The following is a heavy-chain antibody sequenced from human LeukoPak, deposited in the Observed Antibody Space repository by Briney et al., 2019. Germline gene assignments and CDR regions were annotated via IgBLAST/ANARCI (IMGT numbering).Heavy chain of an antibody. CDR2: ISAYNGNT. V-gene: IGHV1-18*04. J-gene: IGHJ3*02. CDR3: ARSRQNYDFWSGYHAFDI. Sequence: ASVKVSCKASGYTFTSYYMHWVRQAPGQGLEWMGWISAYNGNTNYAQKLQGRVTMTTDTSTSTAYMELRSLRSDDTAVYYCARSRQNYDFWSGYHAFDIWGQGTMVTVSS. CDR1: GYTFTSYY. D-gene: IGHD3-3*01.